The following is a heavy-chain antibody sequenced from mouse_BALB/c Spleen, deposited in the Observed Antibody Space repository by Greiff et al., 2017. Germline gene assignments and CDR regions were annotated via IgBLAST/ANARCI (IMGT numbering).Heavy chain of an antibody. J-gene: IGHJ3*01. CDR1: GFTFSSYW. CDR2: IRLKSDNYAT. D-gene: IGHD1-1*01. Sequence: EVMLVESGGGLVQPGGSMKLSCVASGFTFSSYWMSWVRQSPEKGLEWVAEIRLKSDNYATHYAESVKGKFTISRDDSKSRLYLQMNSLRAEDTGIYYCTGNYYGSTPFAYWGQGTLVTVSA. V-gene: IGHV6-3*01. CDR3: TGNYYGSTPFAY.